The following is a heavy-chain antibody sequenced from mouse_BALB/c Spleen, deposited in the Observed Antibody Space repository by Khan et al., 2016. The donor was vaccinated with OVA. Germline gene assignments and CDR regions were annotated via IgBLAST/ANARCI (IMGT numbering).Heavy chain of an antibody. CDR3: VRGRSY. CDR1: GYSITSDYA. J-gene: IGHJ3*01. CDR2: INYSGST. Sequence: EVQLQESGPGLVKPSQSLSLTCTVTGYSITSDYAWNWIRQFPGNRLEWMGYINYSGSTSNKPSLKSRMSISRDTSTNQIFLRVNSVTTEDTATYYCVRGRSYWGQGTLVTVSA. V-gene: IGHV3-2*02.